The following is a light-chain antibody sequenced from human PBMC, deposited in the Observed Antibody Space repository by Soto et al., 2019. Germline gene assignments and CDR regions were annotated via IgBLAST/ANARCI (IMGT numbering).Light chain of an antibody. J-gene: IGLJ1*01. CDR1: SSDVGGYNY. CDR2: DVS. CDR3: SSYTSSFKLAV. Sequence: QSALTQPASVSGSPGQSITIFCTGTSSDVGGYNYVSWYQQHPGSAPKLMIYDVSSRPSGVSNRFSGSKSGNTASLTISGLQAEDEADYYCSSYTSSFKLAVFGSGTKHRP. V-gene: IGLV2-14*03.